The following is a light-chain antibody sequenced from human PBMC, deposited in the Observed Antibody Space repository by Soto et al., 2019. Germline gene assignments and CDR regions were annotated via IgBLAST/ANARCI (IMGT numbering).Light chain of an antibody. CDR2: GTS. V-gene: IGKV3-20*01. CDR3: PQFGSSWLT. Sequence: ENVLTQSPGTLSLSPGERATLSCRASQSIGRSSLAWYQQKPGHAPRLIIYGTSNRATGIPDRFSGSGSGTDFTLTISRLEPEDFAVYYCPQFGSSWLTFGQGTKVELK. CDR1: QSIGRSS. J-gene: IGKJ1*01.